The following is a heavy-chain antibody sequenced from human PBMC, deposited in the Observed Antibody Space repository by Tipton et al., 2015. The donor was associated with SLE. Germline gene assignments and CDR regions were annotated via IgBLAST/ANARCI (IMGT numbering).Heavy chain of an antibody. V-gene: IGHV4-59*01. CDR2: IYYSGST. D-gene: IGHD2-2*01. CDR1: GGSISSYY. CDR3: ARALWVDKDIAEVPPAIRVRAFDI. J-gene: IGHJ3*02. Sequence: TLSLTCTVSGGSISSYYWSWIRQPPGKGLEWIGYIYYSGSTNYNPSLKSRITISMDTSKNLFSLRLSSVTAADTAVYYCARALWVDKDIAEVPPAIRVRAFDIWGQGTMVTVSS.